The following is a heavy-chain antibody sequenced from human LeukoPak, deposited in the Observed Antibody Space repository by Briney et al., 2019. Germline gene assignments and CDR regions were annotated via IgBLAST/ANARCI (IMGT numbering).Heavy chain of an antibody. Sequence: SETLSLTCTVSGGSISSGDYYWSWIRQPPGKGLEWIGYIYYSGSTYYNPSLKSRVTISVDKSKNQFSLKLSSVTAADTAVYYCAREVPAVRGGNGMDVWGQGTTVTVSS. CDR2: IYYSGST. CDR3: AREVPAVRGGNGMDV. D-gene: IGHD3-10*01. CDR1: GGSISSGDYY. J-gene: IGHJ6*02. V-gene: IGHV4-30-4*08.